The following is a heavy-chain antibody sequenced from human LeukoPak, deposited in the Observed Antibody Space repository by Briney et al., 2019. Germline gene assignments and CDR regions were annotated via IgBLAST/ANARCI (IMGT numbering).Heavy chain of an antibody. CDR1: GGSITNTNYY. J-gene: IGHJ4*02. V-gene: IGHV4-39*07. Sequence: SETLSLTCSVSGGSITNTNYYWAWIRQSPGEGLEWIGSVYHSGITYYTPSLKSRVSISVDTSKNQFSLKVTSVTAADTAVYYCARARGAKAVAATFDYWGQGTLVTVSS. CDR2: VYHSGIT. D-gene: IGHD6-19*01. CDR3: ARARGAKAVAATFDY.